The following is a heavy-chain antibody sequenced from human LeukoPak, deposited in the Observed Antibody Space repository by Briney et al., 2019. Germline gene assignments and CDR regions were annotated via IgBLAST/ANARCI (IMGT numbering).Heavy chain of an antibody. D-gene: IGHD1-26*01. Sequence: PSETLSLTCAVYGGSFCGYYWSWIRQPPGKGLEWIGEINHSGSTNYNPSLKSRVTISVDTSKNQFSLKLSSVTAADTAVYYCASTGELRSMDVWGQGTTVTVSS. CDR3: ASTGELRSMDV. V-gene: IGHV4-34*01. J-gene: IGHJ6*02. CDR2: INHSGST. CDR1: GGSFCGYY.